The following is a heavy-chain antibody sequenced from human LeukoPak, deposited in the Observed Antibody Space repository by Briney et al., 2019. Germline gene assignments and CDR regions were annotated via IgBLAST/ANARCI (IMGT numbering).Heavy chain of an antibody. V-gene: IGHV3-23*01. CDR2: ISGSGGRT. Sequence: GGSLRLSCAASGFTFSSYAMSWVRQAPGKGLEWVSVISGSGGRTYYEDSVKGWFTISRDNSKNTLYLQMNSLRAEDTAVYYCAKEGDYFDSSGYYSDRWGQGTLVTVSS. CDR1: GFTFSSYA. D-gene: IGHD3-22*01. CDR3: AKEGDYFDSSGYYSDR. J-gene: IGHJ4*02.